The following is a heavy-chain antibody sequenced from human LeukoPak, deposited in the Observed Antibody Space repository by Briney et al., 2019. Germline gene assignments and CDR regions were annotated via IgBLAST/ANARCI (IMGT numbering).Heavy chain of an antibody. Sequence: SETLSLTCSVSGGYISSSSYYWGWIRQPPGKGLEWIGSIYYSGSTYYNPSLKSRVTISVDTSKHQFSLKLSSVSAADTAVYYCASLGYYYYYMDVWGKGTTVTVSS. CDR2: IYYSGST. CDR3: ASLGYYYYYMDV. V-gene: IGHV4-39*01. CDR1: GGYISSSSYY. J-gene: IGHJ6*03.